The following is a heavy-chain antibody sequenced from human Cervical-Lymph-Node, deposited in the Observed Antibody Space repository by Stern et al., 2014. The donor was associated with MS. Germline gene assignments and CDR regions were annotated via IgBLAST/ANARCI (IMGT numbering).Heavy chain of an antibody. D-gene: IGHD3-3*01. CDR3: ATANYEFGYYGMDV. CDR2: ISWSGTKI. CDR1: GFALDGYA. Sequence: EVQLVESGGGLVQPGRSLRLSCAAAGFALDGYAMHWVRQAPGKGLEWVSGISWSGTKIGYADSEKGRFTISRDNAKNSLFLQMNNLRAEDTALYYCATANYEFGYYGMDVWGQGTAVTVS. J-gene: IGHJ6*02. V-gene: IGHV3-9*01.